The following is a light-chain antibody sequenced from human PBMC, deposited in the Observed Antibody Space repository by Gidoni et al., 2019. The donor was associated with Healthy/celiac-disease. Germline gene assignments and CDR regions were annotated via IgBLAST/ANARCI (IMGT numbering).Light chain of an antibody. Sequence: SYVLTQPPSESVAPGQTARITCGGNNIGSKSVHWYQQKPGQAPVLVVYDDSDRPSGIPGRFSGSNSGNTATLTISRVEAGDEADYYCQVWDSSSDHPVVFGGGTKLTVL. V-gene: IGLV3-21*02. CDR1: NIGSKS. J-gene: IGLJ2*01. CDR3: QVWDSSSDHPVV. CDR2: DDS.